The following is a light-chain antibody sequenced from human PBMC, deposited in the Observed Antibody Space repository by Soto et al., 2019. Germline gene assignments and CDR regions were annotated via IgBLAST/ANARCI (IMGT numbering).Light chain of an antibody. CDR3: CSYTTSNTRQIV. Sequence: QLVLTQPASVSGSPRQSITISCTGTSSDVGGYNYVSWYQQHPGKAPKFMIYDVSNRPSGVSNRFSGSKSGNTASLTISGRQAEDEADYYCCSYTTSNTRQIVFGTGTKLTVL. CDR1: SSDVGGYNY. V-gene: IGLV2-14*01. J-gene: IGLJ1*01. CDR2: DVS.